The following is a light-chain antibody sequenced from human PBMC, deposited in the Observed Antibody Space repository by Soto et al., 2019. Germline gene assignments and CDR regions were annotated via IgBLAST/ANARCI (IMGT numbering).Light chain of an antibody. CDR1: QSVSSTY. CDR2: GTS. V-gene: IGKV3-20*01. CDR3: QQYENSPYT. J-gene: IGKJ2*01. Sequence: DIELTQSPGTLSLSPGERATLSCRASQSVSSTYLAWYQQKPGQAPRLLIYGTSIRATGIPDRFSGSGSGTDFSLPISRLEPEDFAVYYCQQYENSPYTFGQGTKLELK.